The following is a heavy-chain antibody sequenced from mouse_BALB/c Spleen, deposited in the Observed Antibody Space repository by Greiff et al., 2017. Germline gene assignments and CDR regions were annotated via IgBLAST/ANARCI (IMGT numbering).Heavy chain of an antibody. CDR3: ARDTTARIDY. D-gene: IGHD1-2*01. V-gene: IGHV1S29*02. CDR1: GYTFTDYN. Sequence: EVHLVESGPELVKPGASVKISCKASGYTFTDYNMHWVKQSHGKSLEWIGYIYPYNGGTGYNQKFKSKATLTVDNSSSTAYMELRSLTSEDSAVYYCARDTTARIDYWGQGTTLTVSS. CDR2: IYPYNGGT. J-gene: IGHJ2*01.